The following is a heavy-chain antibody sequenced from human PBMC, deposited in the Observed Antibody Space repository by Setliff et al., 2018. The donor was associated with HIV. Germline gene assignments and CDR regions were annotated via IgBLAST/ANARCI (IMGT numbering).Heavy chain of an antibody. CDR1: GHTFTSHG. CDR3: ARGTGSFDL. V-gene: IGHV1-18*01. CDR2: ISVHNGNT. Sequence: ASVKVSCKASGHTFTSHGISWVRQAPGQGLEWMGWISVHNGNTNYAQKLQDRVTMTTDTSTTTGYMELRNLRSDDTAVYFCARGTGSFDLWGQGTLVTVSS. D-gene: IGHD3-10*01. J-gene: IGHJ3*01.